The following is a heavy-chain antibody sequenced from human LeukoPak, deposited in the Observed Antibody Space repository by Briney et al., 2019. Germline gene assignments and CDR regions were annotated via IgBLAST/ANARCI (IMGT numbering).Heavy chain of an antibody. D-gene: IGHD3-22*01. CDR3: ARDSHYDSIGNSYYYGMDV. J-gene: IGHJ6*02. Sequence: ASVKVSCKASGYSFTTYGMNWVPQAPGQGLEWMGWISAYDGNTNSAQNLQGRVTMTTDTSTSTAYMELRSLRSDDTAVYYCARDSHYDSIGNSYYYGMDVWGQGTTVTVSS. V-gene: IGHV1-18*01. CDR1: GYSFTTYG. CDR2: ISAYDGNT.